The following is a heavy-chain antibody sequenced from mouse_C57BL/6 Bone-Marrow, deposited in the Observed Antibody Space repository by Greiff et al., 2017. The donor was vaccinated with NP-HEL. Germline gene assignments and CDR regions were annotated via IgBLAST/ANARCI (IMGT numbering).Heavy chain of an antibody. J-gene: IGHJ3*01. CDR2: IDPSDSYT. CDR3: AREDYYGSFAY. Sequence: QVQLQQPGAELVMPGASVKLSCKASGYTFTSSWMHWVKQRPGQGLEWIGEIDPSDSYTNYNQKFQGKSTLTVDKSSSTAYMQLSSLTSEDSAVYYCAREDYYGSFAYWGQGTLVTVSA. D-gene: IGHD1-1*01. V-gene: IGHV1-69*01. CDR1: GYTFTSSW.